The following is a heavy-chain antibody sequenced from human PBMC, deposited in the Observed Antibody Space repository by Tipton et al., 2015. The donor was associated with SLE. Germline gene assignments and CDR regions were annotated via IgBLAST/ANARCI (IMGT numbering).Heavy chain of an antibody. V-gene: IGHV4-61*09. CDR2: IYTSGST. CDR3: AREGTMVRGVFDY. D-gene: IGHD3-10*01. Sequence: TLSLTCTVSGGSISSGSYYWSWIRQPAGKGLEWIGHIYTSGSTNYNPSLKSRVTISVDTSKNQFSLKLSSVTAADTAVYYCAREGTMVRGVFDYWGQGTLVTVSS. J-gene: IGHJ4*02. CDR1: GGSISSGSYY.